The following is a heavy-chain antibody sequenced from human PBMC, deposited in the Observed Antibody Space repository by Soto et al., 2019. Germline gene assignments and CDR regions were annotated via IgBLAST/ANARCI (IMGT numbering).Heavy chain of an antibody. CDR3: ARERYVASRHSHYDS. J-gene: IGHJ4*02. CDR1: GYRFSTYG. D-gene: IGHD6-6*01. CDR2: TSTNNDDR. V-gene: IGHV1-18*04. Sequence: ASVKVSCKASGYRFSTYGINWVRQAPGQGLEWMGWTSTNNDDRNYAQKFQGRVTFTTDTSTSTAYMELRSLISDDTAVYFCARERYVASRHSHYDSWGQGTQVTVS.